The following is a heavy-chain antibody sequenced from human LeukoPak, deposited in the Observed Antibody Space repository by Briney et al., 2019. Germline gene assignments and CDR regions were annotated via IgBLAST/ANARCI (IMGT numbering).Heavy chain of an antibody. Sequence: SGGSLRLSCAASGFTFSGHWMTWVRQAPGRVLEWVANIKDDGSQKSYVGSVKGRFTISRDNAKKSLFLQMNSLRAEDTAIYYCAREDGVDYNYGWFDPWGQGTLVTVS. CDR1: GFTFSGHW. CDR2: IKDDGSQK. V-gene: IGHV3-7*01. J-gene: IGHJ5*02. CDR3: AREDGVDYNYGWFDP. D-gene: IGHD5-24*01.